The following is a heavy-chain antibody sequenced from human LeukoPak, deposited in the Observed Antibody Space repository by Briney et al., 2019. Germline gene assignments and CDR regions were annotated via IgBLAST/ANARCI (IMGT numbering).Heavy chain of an antibody. CDR2: IYHSGST. D-gene: IGHD6-13*01. CDR1: GYSISSGYY. CDR3: ARLRYIAAAGIFDY. Sequence: PSETLSLTCAVSGYSISSGYYWGWIRPPPGKGLEWIGSIYHSGSTYYNPSLKSRVTISVDTSKNQFSLKLSSVTAADAAVYYCARLRYIAAAGIFDYWGQGTLVTVSS. V-gene: IGHV4-38-2*01. J-gene: IGHJ4*02.